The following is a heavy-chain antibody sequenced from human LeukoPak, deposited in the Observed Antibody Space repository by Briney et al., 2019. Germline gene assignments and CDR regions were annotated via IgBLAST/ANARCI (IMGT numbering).Heavy chain of an antibody. J-gene: IGHJ5*02. CDR2: INPNSGGT. D-gene: IGHD5-24*01. CDR3: ARDSEVATISSTWFDP. V-gene: IGHV1-2*04. CDR1: GYTFTGYY. Sequence: ASVKVSCKASGYTFTGYYMHWVQQAPGQGLEWMGWINPNSGGTNYAQKFQGWVTMTRDTSISTAYMELSRLRSDDTAVYYCARDSEVATISSTWFDPWGQGTLVTVSS.